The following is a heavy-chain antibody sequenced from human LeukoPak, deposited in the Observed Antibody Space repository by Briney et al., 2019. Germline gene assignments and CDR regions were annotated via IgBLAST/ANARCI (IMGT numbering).Heavy chain of an antibody. CDR2: ISGSGGST. Sequence: GGSLKLSCAASGFTFADYAMSWVRQAPGKGLEWVSGISGSGGSTYYADSVKGRFTVSRDNFKNTLFLQVNSLRAEDTAVYYCAKVSDYSYYYYMDVWGKGTTVTVSS. V-gene: IGHV3-23*01. J-gene: IGHJ6*03. CDR1: GFTFADYA. CDR3: AKVSDYSYYYYMDV.